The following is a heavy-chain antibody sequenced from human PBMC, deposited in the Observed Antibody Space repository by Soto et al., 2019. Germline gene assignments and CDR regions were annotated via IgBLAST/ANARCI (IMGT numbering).Heavy chain of an antibody. CDR3: AHLIAYCGGDCYSAFDY. Sequence: QITLKESGPPLVKPTQPLTLTCTFSGFSLSTSGVGVGWIRQPPGKALEWLALIYWDDDKRYSPSLKSRLTITKDTSKNQVVLTMTNMDPVDTATYYCAHLIAYCGGDCYSAFDYWGQGTLVTVSS. J-gene: IGHJ4*02. V-gene: IGHV2-5*02. D-gene: IGHD2-21*01. CDR2: IYWDDDK. CDR1: GFSLSTSGVG.